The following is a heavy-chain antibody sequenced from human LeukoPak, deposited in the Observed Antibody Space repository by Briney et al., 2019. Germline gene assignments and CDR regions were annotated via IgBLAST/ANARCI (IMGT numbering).Heavy chain of an antibody. J-gene: IGHJ5*02. CDR1: GFTFSSFG. CDR2: ILYDDK. D-gene: IGHD3-10*01. V-gene: IGHV3-30*02. Sequence: GRSLRLSCAASGFTFSSFGMHWVRQAPGRGLEWVALILYDDKHYADSVKGRFTISRDNSNNTLYLQMNSLRAEDTAVYYCAKAGFGPINNWFDPWGQGTLVTVSS. CDR3: AKAGFGPINNWFDP.